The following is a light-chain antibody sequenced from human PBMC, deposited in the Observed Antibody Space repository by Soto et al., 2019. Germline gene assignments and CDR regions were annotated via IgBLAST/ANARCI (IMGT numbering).Light chain of an antibody. V-gene: IGKV3-20*01. CDR1: QGVSSGY. CDR3: QQYGSSPPAFT. J-gene: IGKJ3*01. CDR2: GAS. Sequence: EIVLTQSPGTLSLSPGERATLSCRASQGVSSGYLAWYQQKPGQAPRLLIYGASSRATGIPDRFSGSGSGTDFTLTISRLEPEDFAVYYCQQYGSSPPAFTFGPGTKVDIK.